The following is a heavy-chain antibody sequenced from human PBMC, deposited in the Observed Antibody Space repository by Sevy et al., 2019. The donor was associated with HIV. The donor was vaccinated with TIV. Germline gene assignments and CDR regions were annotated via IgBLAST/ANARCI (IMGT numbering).Heavy chain of an antibody. J-gene: IGHJ4*02. CDR1: GYTLTELS. V-gene: IGHV1-24*01. Sequence: ASVKVSCKVSGYTLTELSMHWVRQAPGKGLEWMGGFDPEDGETIYAQKFQGRVTMTKDTSTDTAYMELSSLRSEDTAVYYCATAPYSYASSGYKPFDYWGQGTLVTVSS. D-gene: IGHD3-22*01. CDR3: ATAPYSYASSGYKPFDY. CDR2: FDPEDGET.